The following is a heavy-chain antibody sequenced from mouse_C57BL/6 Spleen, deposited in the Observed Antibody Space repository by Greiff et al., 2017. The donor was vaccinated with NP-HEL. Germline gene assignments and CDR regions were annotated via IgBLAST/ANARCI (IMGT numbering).Heavy chain of an antibody. J-gene: IGHJ2*01. CDR2: ISYDGSN. Sequence: EVKLQESGPGLVKPSQSLSLTCSVTGYSITSGYYWNWIRQFPGNKLEWMGYISYDGSNNYNPSLKNRISITRDTSKNQFFLKLNSVTTEDTATYYCARDGGRGYYFDYWGQGTTLTVSS. CDR1: GYSITSGYY. V-gene: IGHV3-6*01. D-gene: IGHD3-3*01. CDR3: ARDGGRGYYFDY.